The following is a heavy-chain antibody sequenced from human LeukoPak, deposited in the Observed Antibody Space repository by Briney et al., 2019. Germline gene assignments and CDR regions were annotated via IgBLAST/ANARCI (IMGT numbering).Heavy chain of an antibody. J-gene: IGHJ4*02. V-gene: IGHV1-2*02. CDR1: GYTFTGYY. CDR2: INPNSGGT. D-gene: IGHD6-13*01. CDR3: ARGGGYSSSWYYFDS. Sequence: ASVKVSCKASGYTFTGYYMHWVRQAPGQGLEWMGWINPNSGGTNYAQKFLGRVTITRNTSIRTAYMELSSLRSEDTAVYYCARGGGYSSSWYYFDSWGQGTLVTVSS.